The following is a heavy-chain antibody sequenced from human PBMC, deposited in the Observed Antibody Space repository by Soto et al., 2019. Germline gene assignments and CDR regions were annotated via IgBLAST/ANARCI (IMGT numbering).Heavy chain of an antibody. CDR1: GFTFSSYG. V-gene: IGHV3-33*01. J-gene: IGHJ6*02. Sequence: QVQLVESGGGVVQPGRSLRLSCAASGFTFSSYGMHWVRQAPGKGLEWVAVIWYDGSNKYYADSVKGRFTISRDNSTNTLYLQMNSLRAEDTAVYYCARDGPGATNYYYGMDVWGQGTTVTVSS. CDR3: ARDGPGATNYYYGMDV. CDR2: IWYDGSNK. D-gene: IGHD1-26*01.